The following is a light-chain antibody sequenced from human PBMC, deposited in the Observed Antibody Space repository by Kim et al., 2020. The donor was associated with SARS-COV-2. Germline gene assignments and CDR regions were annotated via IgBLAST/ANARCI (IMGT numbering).Light chain of an antibody. CDR2: NVN. J-gene: IGLJ2*01. CDR3: CSYVGIFSEV. V-gene: IGLV2-11*01. Sequence: QSALTQPRSVSGSPGQSVTISCTGTSSDVGGYDYVSWYQQHPGKAPKLIIYNVNKRPSGVPDRFSGSKSGNTASLTISGHQAEDEADYYCCSYVGIFSEVFGGGTQLTVL. CDR1: SSDVGGYDY.